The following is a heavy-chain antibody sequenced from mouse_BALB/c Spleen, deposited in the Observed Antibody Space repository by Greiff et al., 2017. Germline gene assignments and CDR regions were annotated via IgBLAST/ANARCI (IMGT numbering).Heavy chain of an antibody. J-gene: IGHJ4*01. Sequence: VQLQQPGAELVKPGASVKLSCKASGYTFTSYYMYWVKQRPGQGLEWIGGINPSNGGTNFNEKFKSKATLTVDKSSSTAYMQLSSLTSEDSAVYYCARRGSLGGMDYWGQGTSVTVSS. CDR1: GYTFTSYY. D-gene: IGHD4-1*01. V-gene: IGHV1S81*02. CDR2: INPSNGGT. CDR3: ARRGSLGGMDY.